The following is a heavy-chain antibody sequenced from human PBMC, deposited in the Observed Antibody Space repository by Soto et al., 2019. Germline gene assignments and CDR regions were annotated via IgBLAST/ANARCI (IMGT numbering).Heavy chain of an antibody. J-gene: IGHJ4*02. CDR3: AKDLDSCDYVAEAFEY. CDR2: LSGSGGST. CDR1: GFSVKDYY. Sequence: PGGSTRLSCAASGFSVKDYYVSWVRQDPGKGPEWVSALSGSGGSTYYADSVKVRFTISRDNSRNTLYLQMNSLRAQATAGYYCAKDLDSCDYVAEAFEYWGQGTLVA. D-gene: IGHD4-17*01. V-gene: IGHV3-23*01.